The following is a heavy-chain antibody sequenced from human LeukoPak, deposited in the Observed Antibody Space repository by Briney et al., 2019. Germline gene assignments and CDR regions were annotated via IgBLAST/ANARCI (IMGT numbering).Heavy chain of an antibody. CDR3: ARDRGFRSWFDP. CDR2: IYYSGNT. J-gene: IGHJ5*02. Sequence: PSETLSLTCTVSGYSISSGYYWGWIRQPPGKGLEWIGGIYYSGNTYYNPSLKSRVTISVDTSKNQFSLKLTSVTAADTAVYYCARDRGFRSWFDPWGLGTLVTVSS. D-gene: IGHD3-10*01. CDR1: GYSISSGYY. V-gene: IGHV4-38-2*02.